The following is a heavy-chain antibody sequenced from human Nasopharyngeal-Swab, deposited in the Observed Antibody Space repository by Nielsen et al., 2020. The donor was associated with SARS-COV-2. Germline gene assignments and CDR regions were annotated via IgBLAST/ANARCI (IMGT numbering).Heavy chain of an antibody. J-gene: IGHJ4*02. CDR3: ASWAGSSRDYYGPLDY. V-gene: IGHV3-23*01. Sequence: GGSLRLSCAASGFTFRDHAMTWVRQAPGKGLEWVSTISGSGNTHYADSVKGRFTISRDNSKNTVFLQMNSLRAEDTAIYSCASWAGSSRDYYGPLDYWGQGNLVTVSS. D-gene: IGHD6-25*01. CDR1: GFTFRDHA. CDR2: ISGSGNT.